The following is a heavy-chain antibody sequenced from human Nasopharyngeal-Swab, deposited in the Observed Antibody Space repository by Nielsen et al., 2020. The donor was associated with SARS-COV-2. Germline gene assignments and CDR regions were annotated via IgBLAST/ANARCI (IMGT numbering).Heavy chain of an antibody. J-gene: IGHJ6*03. D-gene: IGHD1-1*01. V-gene: IGHV3-30*18. CDR3: AKAALIGNYFYYYYMDV. CDR2: ISYDGSNK. Sequence: WIRQPPGKGLEWVVVISYDGSNKYYADSVKGRFTISRDNSKNTLYLQMNSLRAEDTAVYYCAKAALIGNYFYYYYMDVWGKGTTVTVSS.